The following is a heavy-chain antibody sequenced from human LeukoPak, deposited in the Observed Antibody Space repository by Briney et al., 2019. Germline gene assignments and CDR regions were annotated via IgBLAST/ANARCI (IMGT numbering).Heavy chain of an antibody. J-gene: IGHJ4*02. CDR2: ISAYNGNT. Sequence: GASVKVSCKASGYTSTSYGISWVRQAPGQGLEWMGWISAYNGNTNYAQKFQGRVTMTTDTSTSTAYMELRSLRSDDTAVYYCARRISDILTGYYFDYWGQGTLVTVSS. V-gene: IGHV1-18*01. CDR3: ARRISDILTGYYFDY. D-gene: IGHD3-9*01. CDR1: GYTSTSYG.